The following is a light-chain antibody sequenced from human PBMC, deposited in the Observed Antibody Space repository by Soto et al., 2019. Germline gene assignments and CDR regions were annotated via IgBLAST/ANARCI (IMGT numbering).Light chain of an antibody. Sequence: QSALTQPASVSGSPGQSITISCTGTSSDVGSYNLVSWYQQHPGKAPKLMIYEGSKRPSGVSNRFSGSKSGITTSLTISGLQAEDEADYYCCSYAGSSTFAYVFGTGTKVTVL. CDR3: CSYAGSSTFAYV. J-gene: IGLJ1*01. CDR2: EGS. V-gene: IGLV2-23*03. CDR1: SSDVGSYNL.